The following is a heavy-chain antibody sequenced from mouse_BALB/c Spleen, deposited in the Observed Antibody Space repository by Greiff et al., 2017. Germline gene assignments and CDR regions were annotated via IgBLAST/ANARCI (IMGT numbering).Heavy chain of an antibody. CDR3: ARSLRGNYY. J-gene: IGHJ2*01. CDR1: GYSFSSYW. Sequence: QVQLQHSGAELMKPGASVKISCKATGYSFSSYWIEWVKQSPGHGLEWIGEILPGSGSTNYNEKSKGKATFTADTSSNTAYMQLSSLTSEDSAVYYCARSLRGNYYWGQGTTLTVSS. V-gene: IGHV1-9*01. CDR2: ILPGSGST. D-gene: IGHD3-1*01.